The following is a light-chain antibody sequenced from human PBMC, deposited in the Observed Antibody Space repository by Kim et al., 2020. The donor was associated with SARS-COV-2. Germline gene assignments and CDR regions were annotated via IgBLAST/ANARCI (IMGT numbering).Light chain of an antibody. J-gene: IGLJ2*01. CDR3: GTWDSSLSAVV. CDR2: DNN. Sequence: GQKVTIACSGSSSNIGNNYVAWYQQLPGTAPTLLIYDNNKRPSGMPDRFSGSKSGTSATLGITGLQTGDEADYYCGTWDSSLSAVVFGGGTQLTVL. V-gene: IGLV1-51*01. CDR1: SSNIGNNY.